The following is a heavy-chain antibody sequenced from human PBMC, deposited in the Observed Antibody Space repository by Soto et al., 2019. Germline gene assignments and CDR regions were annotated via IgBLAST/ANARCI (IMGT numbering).Heavy chain of an antibody. D-gene: IGHD6-13*01. V-gene: IGHV1-2*04. CDR3: ARQGIAATKNYYYYYGMDV. Sequence: ASVKVSCKASGYTFTGYYMHWVRQAPGQGLEWMGWINPNSGGTNYAQKFQGWVTMTRDTSISTAYMELSRLRSDDTAVYYCARQGIAATKNYYYYYGMDVWGQGTTVTVSS. CDR2: INPNSGGT. J-gene: IGHJ6*02. CDR1: GYTFTGYY.